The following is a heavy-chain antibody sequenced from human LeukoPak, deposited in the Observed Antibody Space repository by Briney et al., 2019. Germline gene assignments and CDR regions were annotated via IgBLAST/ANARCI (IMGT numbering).Heavy chain of an antibody. CDR2: INHNGNVN. CDR3: ARGGGLDV. Sequence: GGSLRLSCAASGFTFSSYWMNRARQAPGKGLEWVASINHNGNVNYYVDSVKGRFTISRDNAKNSLYLQMSNLRAEDTAVYFCARGGGLDVWGQGATVTVFS. CDR1: GFTFSSYW. D-gene: IGHD3-16*01. J-gene: IGHJ6*02. V-gene: IGHV3-7*03.